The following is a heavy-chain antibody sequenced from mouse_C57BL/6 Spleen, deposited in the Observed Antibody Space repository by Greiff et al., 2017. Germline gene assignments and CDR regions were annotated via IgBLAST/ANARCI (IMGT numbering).Heavy chain of an antibody. D-gene: IGHD2-3*01. J-gene: IGHJ1*03. Sequence: VQLQQPGAELVRPGASVTLSCKASGYTFTDYEMPWVKQTPVHGLEWIGAIDPETGGTAYNQKFKGKAILTADKSSSTAYMELRSLTSEDSAVYYCTREGLYDGGGGWGTGATLTVST. CDR2: IDPETGGT. CDR3: TREGLYDGGGG. V-gene: IGHV1-15*01. CDR1: GYTFTDYE.